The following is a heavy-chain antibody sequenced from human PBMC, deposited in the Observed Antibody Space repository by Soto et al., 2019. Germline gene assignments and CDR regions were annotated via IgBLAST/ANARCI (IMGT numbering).Heavy chain of an antibody. CDR3: GVGAGGDEGGYMNY. CDR2: IIPILGIA. CDR1: GGTFSSYT. D-gene: IGHD3-16*01. V-gene: IGHV1-69*02. Sequence: QVQLVQSGAEVKKPGSSVKVSCKASGGTFSSYTISWVRQAPGQGLEWMGRIIPILGIANYAQKFQGRVKITADKSTSTAEVVRSSLRCEETAVYDCGVGAGGDEGGYMNYWGQGTLVTVSS. J-gene: IGHJ4*02.